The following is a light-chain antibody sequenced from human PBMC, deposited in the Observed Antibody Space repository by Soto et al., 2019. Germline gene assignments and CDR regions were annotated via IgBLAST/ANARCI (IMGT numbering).Light chain of an antibody. CDR3: SSYTSSSTYV. CDR1: SSDVGGYKY. CDR2: EVS. Sequence: QSVLTQPASVSGSPGQSITISCTGTSSDVGGYKYVSWYQQHPGKAPKLKIYEVSNRPSGVSNRFSGSKSGNTASLTISGLQAEDEADYYCSSYTSSSTYVFGTGTQLTVL. J-gene: IGLJ1*01. V-gene: IGLV2-14*01.